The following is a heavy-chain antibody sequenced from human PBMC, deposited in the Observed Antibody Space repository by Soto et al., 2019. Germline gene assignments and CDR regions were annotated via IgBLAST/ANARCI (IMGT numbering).Heavy chain of an antibody. CDR2: ISAYNGNT. Sequence: ASVKVSCKASGYTFTSYGISWVRQAPGQGLEWMGWISAYNGNTNYGQKLQGRLTMTTDTSTSTAYMELRSLRSDDTAVYYCARERDDSGWSSVGYFQHWGQGTLVTVSS. J-gene: IGHJ1*01. D-gene: IGHD6-13*01. CDR3: ARERDDSGWSSVGYFQH. V-gene: IGHV1-18*01. CDR1: GYTFTSYG.